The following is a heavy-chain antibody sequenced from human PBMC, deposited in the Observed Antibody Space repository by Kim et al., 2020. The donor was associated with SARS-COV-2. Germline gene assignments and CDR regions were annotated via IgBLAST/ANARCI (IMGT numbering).Heavy chain of an antibody. Sequence: GGSLRLSCAASGFTFSGSTMHWVRQASGKGLEWVGRIRSKANSYATAYAASGKNRSTISRDDSKNTAYLQMNSRKTEDTAGYYCTRVSPIAGGGNDAFD. J-gene: IGHJ3*02. D-gene: IGHD6-13*01. CDR2: IRSKANSYAT. V-gene: IGHV3-73*01. CDR3: TRVSPIAGGGNDAFD. CDR1: GFTFSGST.